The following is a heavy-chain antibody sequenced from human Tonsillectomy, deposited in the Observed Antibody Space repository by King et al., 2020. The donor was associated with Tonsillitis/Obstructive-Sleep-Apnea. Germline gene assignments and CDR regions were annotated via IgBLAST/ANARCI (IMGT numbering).Heavy chain of an antibody. D-gene: IGHD6-6*01. Sequence: VQLVESGAEVKKPGESLKISCKASGYSFHSYWIAWVRQMPGKGLEWMGIIYPGNSDTRYSPSFQGQVTISADKSTTTAYLQWSSLKVSDTAMYYCARRGDGGSSSPWPDSWGQGTLVTVSS. CDR3: ARRGDGGSSSPWPDS. CDR1: GYSFHSYW. V-gene: IGHV5-51*01. CDR2: IYPGNSDT. J-gene: IGHJ5*01.